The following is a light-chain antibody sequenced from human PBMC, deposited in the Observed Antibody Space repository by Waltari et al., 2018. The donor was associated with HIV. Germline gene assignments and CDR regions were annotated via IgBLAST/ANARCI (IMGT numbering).Light chain of an antibody. Sequence: QSVLTQPASVSGSPGQSITISCTGTSSNVGSHDLVSWYQQHPGEAPKLIIYEVTKRPSGVSNRFSGSKSGNTASLTISGLQAEDEADYYCCSCPRSGIRYVFGTGTKVTVL. V-gene: IGLV2-23*02. CDR2: EVT. J-gene: IGLJ1*01. CDR1: SSNVGSHDL. CDR3: CSCPRSGIRYV.